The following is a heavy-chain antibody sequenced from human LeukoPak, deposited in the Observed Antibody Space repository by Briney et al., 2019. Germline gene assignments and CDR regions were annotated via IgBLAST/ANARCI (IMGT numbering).Heavy chain of an antibody. V-gene: IGHV3-23*01. Sequence: GGSLRLSCAASGFTFSSYAMSWVRQAPGKGLEWVSAISGSGGSTYYADSVKGRFTLSRDNSKNTLYLQMNSLRAEDTAVYYCAKDEQQLVGYYFDYWGQGTLVTVSS. CDR3: AKDEQQLVGYYFDY. D-gene: IGHD6-13*01. J-gene: IGHJ4*02. CDR2: ISGSGGST. CDR1: GFTFSSYA.